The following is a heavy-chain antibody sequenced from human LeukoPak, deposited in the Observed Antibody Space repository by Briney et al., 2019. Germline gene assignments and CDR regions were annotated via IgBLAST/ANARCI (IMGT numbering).Heavy chain of an antibody. D-gene: IGHD3-10*01. Sequence: GGPLRLSCAASGFTVSSNYMSWLHQAPGKGVEWVSVFYCGGSTNYADSVKGRFTISRDNSKNTLYLQMNSLRAQDTAVYYGASTPRTAYYYGSGSYRGAYYYYYMVVWGKGATVTVSS. CDR3: ASTPRTAYYYGSGSYRGAYYYYYMVV. CDR1: GFTVSSNY. J-gene: IGHJ6*03. V-gene: IGHV3-53*01. CDR2: FYCGGST.